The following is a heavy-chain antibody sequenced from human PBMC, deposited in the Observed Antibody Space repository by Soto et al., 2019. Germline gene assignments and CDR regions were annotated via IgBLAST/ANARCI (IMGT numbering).Heavy chain of an antibody. CDR3: ARDPVLYYYDSSGYSTRAPDY. J-gene: IGHJ4*02. Sequence: ASVKVSCKASGYTFTSYYMHWVRQAPGQGLEWMGIINPSGGSTSCAQKFQGRVTMTRDTSTSTVYMELSSLRSEDTAVYYCARDPVLYYYDSSGYSTRAPDYWGQGTLVTVSS. V-gene: IGHV1-46*01. CDR1: GYTFTSYY. D-gene: IGHD3-22*01. CDR2: INPSGGST.